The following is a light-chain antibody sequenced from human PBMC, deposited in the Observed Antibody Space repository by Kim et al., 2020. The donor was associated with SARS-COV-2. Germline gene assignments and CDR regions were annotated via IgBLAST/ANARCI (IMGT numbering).Light chain of an antibody. Sequence: EIVMTQSPATLSVSPGGRVSLSCRASQSVSSNLAWYQQKPGQAPRLLIYGASTRATGIPARFSGSGSGTEFTLTISSLQSEDFAVYYCQQYNNWHTFGQGTKLEIK. CDR1: QSVSSN. CDR3: QQYNNWHT. CDR2: GAS. V-gene: IGKV3-15*01. J-gene: IGKJ2*01.